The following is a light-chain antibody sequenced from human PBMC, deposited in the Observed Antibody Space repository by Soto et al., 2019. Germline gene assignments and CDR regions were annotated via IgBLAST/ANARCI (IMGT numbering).Light chain of an antibody. J-gene: IGLJ1*01. Sequence: QSALTQPASVSGSPGQSITISCTGTSSNVGSYDLVSWYRQRPGEAPKLLIYGVNKRPSGVSTRFSGSKSGSTASLTISDLQAEDEAHFYCCAYADSNIFVFGTGPKVTVL. V-gene: IGLV2-23*02. CDR3: CAYADSNIFV. CDR1: SSNVGSYDL. CDR2: GVN.